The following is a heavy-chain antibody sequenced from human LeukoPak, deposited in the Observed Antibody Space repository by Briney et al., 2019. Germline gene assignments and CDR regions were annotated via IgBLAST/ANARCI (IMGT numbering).Heavy chain of an antibody. Sequence: GASLRLSCAVSVFSLSRYAMSWVRKAPGKGLEWDSAISDSGGSTCYADSVKGRFTISRDNSRNTLYLQMNTLRAEDTAVYYCAKCRGSSWSDYFDYWGQGTLVTVSS. CDR1: VFSLSRYA. CDR3: AKCRGSSWSDYFDY. J-gene: IGHJ4*02. D-gene: IGHD6-13*01. CDR2: ISDSGGST. V-gene: IGHV3-23*01.